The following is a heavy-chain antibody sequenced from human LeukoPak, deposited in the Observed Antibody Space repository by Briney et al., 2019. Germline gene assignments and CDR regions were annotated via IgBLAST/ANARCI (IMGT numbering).Heavy chain of an antibody. D-gene: IGHD3-3*01. CDR2: VSWNSGHI. Sequence: GGSLRLSCAASGFPFDDYAMHWVRQAPGKGLEWVSGVSWNSGHIAYADSVKGRFTISRNNAKNSLYLQMNSLRAEDTAVYYCASGTHYDFWSGYYTPFDYWGQGTLVTVSS. V-gene: IGHV3-9*01. J-gene: IGHJ4*02. CDR3: ASGTHYDFWSGYYTPFDY. CDR1: GFPFDDYA.